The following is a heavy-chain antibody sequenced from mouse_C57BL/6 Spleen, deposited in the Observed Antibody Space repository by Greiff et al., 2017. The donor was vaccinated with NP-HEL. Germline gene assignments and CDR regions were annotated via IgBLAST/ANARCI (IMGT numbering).Heavy chain of an antibody. D-gene: IGHD1-1*01. V-gene: IGHV1-61*01. CDR3: ARRGTVVEAMDY. CDR2: IYPSDSET. Sequence: QVQLQQSGAELVRPGSSVKLSCKASGSTFTSYWMDWVKQRPGQGLEWIGNIYPSDSETHYNQKFKDKATLTVDKSSSTAYMQLSSLTSEDSAVYYCARRGTVVEAMDYWGQGTSVTVSS. CDR1: GSTFTSYW. J-gene: IGHJ4*01.